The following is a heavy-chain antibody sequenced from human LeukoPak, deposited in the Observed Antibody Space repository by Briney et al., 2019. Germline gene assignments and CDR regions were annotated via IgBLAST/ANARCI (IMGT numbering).Heavy chain of an antibody. Sequence: PGGSLRLSCAASGFTFSSYWMHWVRQAPGKGLVWVSRITSDGSSTSYADSVKGRFTISRDNAKNTLYLQMNSLRAEDTAVYYCAHLLFCPYCGGDCYAATSDYSGQATLVNVSP. J-gene: IGHJ4*02. CDR2: ITSDGSST. V-gene: IGHV3-74*01. D-gene: IGHD2-21*02. CDR1: GFTFSSYW. CDR3: AHLLFCPYCGGDCYAATSDY.